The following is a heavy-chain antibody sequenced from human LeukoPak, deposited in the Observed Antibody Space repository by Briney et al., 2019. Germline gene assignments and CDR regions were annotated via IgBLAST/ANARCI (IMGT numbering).Heavy chain of an antibody. Sequence: ETLXXXCTVSGGSISSSSYYWGWIRQPQGKGLEWIESMYSSGSTYYNPSLKSRVTISVYTSKNQFSLKLSSVTAADTAVYYCARSGSGYLRYYFDYWGQGTLVTVSS. CDR3: ARSGSGYLRYYFDY. CDR2: MYSSGST. V-gene: IGHV4-39*07. CDR1: GGSISSSSYY. D-gene: IGHD5-12*01. J-gene: IGHJ4*02.